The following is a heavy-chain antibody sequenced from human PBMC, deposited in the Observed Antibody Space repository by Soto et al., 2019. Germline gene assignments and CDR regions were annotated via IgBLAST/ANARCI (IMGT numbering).Heavy chain of an antibody. Sequence: GGSLRLSCAASGFLFSDFDMNWVRQAPGKGLEWISFFSHKNNVKYYADSVKGRFTISRDNSKNTLYLQMNSLRAEDTAVYYCARDHDYGDYARSWFDPWGQGTLVTVSS. J-gene: IGHJ5*02. D-gene: IGHD4-17*01. CDR3: ARDHDYGDYARSWFDP. CDR1: GFLFSDFD. V-gene: IGHV3-48*01. CDR2: FSHKNNVK.